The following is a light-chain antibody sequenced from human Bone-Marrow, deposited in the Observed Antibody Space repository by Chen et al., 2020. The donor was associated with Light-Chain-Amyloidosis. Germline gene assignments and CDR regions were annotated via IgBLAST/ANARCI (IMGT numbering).Light chain of an antibody. CDR2: RDT. Sequence: SYELTHPPSASVYPGQTARITCSGDDLPTKYAYWYQQKPGQAPVLVIHRDTERPSGISGRFSGSSSGTTATLTISGVQAEDEADYHCQSADSSGTYEVIFGGGTKLTVL. J-gene: IGLJ2*01. CDR3: QSADSSGTYEVI. CDR1: DLPTKY. V-gene: IGLV3-25*03.